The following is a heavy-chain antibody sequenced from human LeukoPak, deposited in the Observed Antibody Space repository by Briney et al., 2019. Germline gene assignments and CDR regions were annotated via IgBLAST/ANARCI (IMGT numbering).Heavy chain of an antibody. V-gene: IGHV3-23*01. CDR2: ISGSGGRT. Sequence: GGTLRLSCAASGFTLSSYAMSWVRQAPGKGLEWVSGISGSGGRTDYAGSVKGRFTISRDNSKNTVHLQMNSLRAEDTAVYYCAKESSGGNFGGNWGQGTLVTV. D-gene: IGHD2-15*01. CDR1: GFTLSSYA. CDR3: AKESSGGNFGGN. J-gene: IGHJ4*02.